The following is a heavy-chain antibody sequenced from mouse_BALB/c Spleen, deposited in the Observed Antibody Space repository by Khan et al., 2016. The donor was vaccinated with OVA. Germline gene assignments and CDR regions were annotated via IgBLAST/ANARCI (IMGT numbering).Heavy chain of an antibody. CDR3: ARHSTTEYGYVMDY. J-gene: IGHJ4*01. V-gene: IGHV5-12-2*01. Sequence: EVELVESGGDLVQPGGSLKLSCAASGFTFSSYTMSWVRQTPEKRLEWVAFISKGGYSTYYPDTVKGRFTISRDNAKNTLYLQMSSLKSEDTAMYYCARHSTTEYGYVMDYWGHGTSVTVSS. D-gene: IGHD1-1*01. CDR2: ISKGGYST. CDR1: GFTFSSYT.